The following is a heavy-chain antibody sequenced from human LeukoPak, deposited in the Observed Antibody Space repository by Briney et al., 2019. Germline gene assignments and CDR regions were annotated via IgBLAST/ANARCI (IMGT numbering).Heavy chain of an antibody. CDR3: ARGHCSGGSCYRAPQRPNWFDP. D-gene: IGHD2-15*01. Sequence: SVKVSCKASGGTFSSYAISWVRQAPGQGLEWMGRIIPIFGIVNYAQKFQGRVTITADKSTSTAYMELSSLRSEDTAVYYCARGHCSGGSCYRAPQRPNWFDPWGQGTLVTVSS. CDR2: IIPIFGIV. V-gene: IGHV1-69*04. J-gene: IGHJ5*02. CDR1: GGTFSSYA.